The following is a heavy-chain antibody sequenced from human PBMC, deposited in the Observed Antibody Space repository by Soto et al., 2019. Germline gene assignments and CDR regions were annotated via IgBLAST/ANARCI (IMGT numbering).Heavy chain of an antibody. Sequence: QVQLVESGGGVVQPGRSLRLSCAASGFTFSSYGMHWVRQAPGKGLEWVAVISYDGSNKYYADSVKGRFTISRDNSKNTLYLQMNSLRAEDTAVYYCAKDPGLYSGYDYSYGMDVWGQGTTVTVSS. D-gene: IGHD5-12*01. J-gene: IGHJ6*01. CDR2: ISYDGSNK. V-gene: IGHV3-30*18. CDR3: AKDPGLYSGYDYSYGMDV. CDR1: GFTFSSYG.